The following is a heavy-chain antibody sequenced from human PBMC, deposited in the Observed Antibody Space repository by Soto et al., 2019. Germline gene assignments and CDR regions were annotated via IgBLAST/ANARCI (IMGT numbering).Heavy chain of an antibody. V-gene: IGHV4-61*01. Sequence: PAETLSLTCTVSGGAVNIGSFYFGCIRQPPGKGLEWIGHMYYTGSTNYNPSLKRRVTISSGTSKNQFSLKVNSVTAADTAVYYCVRIGDSGTYYRADTWGQGTLVTVSS. CDR1: GGAVNIGSFY. CDR3: VRIGDSGTYYRADT. D-gene: IGHD1-26*01. CDR2: MYYTGST. J-gene: IGHJ5*02.